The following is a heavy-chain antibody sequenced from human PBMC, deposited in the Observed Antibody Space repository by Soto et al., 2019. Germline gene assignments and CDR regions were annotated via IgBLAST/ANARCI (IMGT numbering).Heavy chain of an antibody. D-gene: IGHD3-9*01. V-gene: IGHV3-33*01. Sequence: QVQLVESGGGVVQPGRSLRLSCAASGFTFSSYGMHWVRQAPGKGLEWVAVIWYDGSNKYYADSVKGRFTISRDNSKNTLYLQMNSLRAEDTAVYYCARTGGYFDWLLSSDYYYGMDVWGQGNTVTVSS. CDR3: ARTGGYFDWLLSSDYYYGMDV. CDR1: GFTFSSYG. J-gene: IGHJ6*02. CDR2: IWYDGSNK.